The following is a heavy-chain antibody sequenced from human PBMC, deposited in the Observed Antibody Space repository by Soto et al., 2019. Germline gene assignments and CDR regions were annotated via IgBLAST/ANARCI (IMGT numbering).Heavy chain of an antibody. J-gene: IGHJ6*02. CDR3: ASDGENRYYYGMDV. V-gene: IGHV4-34*01. D-gene: IGHD3-10*01. CDR2: INHSGST. CDR1: GGSFSGYY. Sequence: SETLSLTCAVYGGSFSGYYWSWIRQPPGKGLEWIGEINHSGSTNYNPSLKSRVTISVDTSKNQFSLKLSSVTAADTAVYYCASDGENRYYYGMDVWGQGTTVTVSS.